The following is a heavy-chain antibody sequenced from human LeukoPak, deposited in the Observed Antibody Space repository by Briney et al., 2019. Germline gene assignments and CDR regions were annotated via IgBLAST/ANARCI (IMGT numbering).Heavy chain of an antibody. D-gene: IGHD6-13*01. CDR1: GFTFSSYG. V-gene: IGHV3-30*02. J-gene: IGHJ3*02. Sequence: PGGSLRLSCAASGFTFSSYGMHWVRQAPGKGLEWVAFIRYDGSNKYYADSVKGRFTISRDNSKNTLYLQMNSLRAEDTAVYYCANPRGQQLGYAFDIWGQGTMVTVSS. CDR3: ANPRGQQLGYAFDI. CDR2: IRYDGSNK.